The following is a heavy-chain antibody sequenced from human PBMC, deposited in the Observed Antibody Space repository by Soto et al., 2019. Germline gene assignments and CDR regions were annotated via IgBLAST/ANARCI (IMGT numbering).Heavy chain of an antibody. Sequence: SETLSLTCTVSGGSISSYYWSWIRQPPGKGLEWIGYIYYSGSTNYNPSLKSRVTISVDTSKNQFSLKLSSVTAADTAVYYCARQHDYGDVDYWGQGALVTVSS. CDR1: GGSISSYY. CDR2: IYYSGST. D-gene: IGHD4-17*01. V-gene: IGHV4-59*08. CDR3: ARQHDYGDVDY. J-gene: IGHJ4*02.